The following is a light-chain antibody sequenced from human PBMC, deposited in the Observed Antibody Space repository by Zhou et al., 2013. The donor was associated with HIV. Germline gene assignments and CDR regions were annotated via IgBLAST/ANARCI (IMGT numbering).Light chain of an antibody. CDR2: GAS. CDR3: QQYNDRPLT. CDR1: QSVSSN. V-gene: IGKV3-15*01. J-gene: IGKJ4*01. Sequence: EIVLTQSPGTLSLSPGERATLSCRASQSVSSNLAWYQQKPGQAPRLLIYGASTRATGIPARFSGSGSGTEFTLTISSMQSEDFAVYYCQQYNDRPLTFGGGTKVEIK.